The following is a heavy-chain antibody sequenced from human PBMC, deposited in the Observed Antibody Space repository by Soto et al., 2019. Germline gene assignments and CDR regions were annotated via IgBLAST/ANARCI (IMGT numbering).Heavy chain of an antibody. CDR3: AKGLQTRVTNIDS. CDR2: ISWNSGSI. CDR1: GFTFDDYA. J-gene: IGHJ4*02. D-gene: IGHD4-17*01. V-gene: IGHV3-9*01. Sequence: EVQLVESGGGLVHPGRSLRLSCAASGFTFDDYAMHWVRQAPGKGLEWVSGISWNSGSIGYAESVKGRFTISRDNAKNCLYLQMSSLRAEDTALYYCAKGLQTRVTNIDSGGQGTLVTVSS.